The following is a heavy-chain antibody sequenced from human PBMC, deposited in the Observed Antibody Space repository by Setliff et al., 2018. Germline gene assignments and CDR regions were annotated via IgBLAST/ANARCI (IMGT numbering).Heavy chain of an antibody. V-gene: IGHV3-7*01. J-gene: IGHJ4*02. Sequence: GGSLRLSCAASGFTFSSYWMSWVRQAPGKGLEWVANIKQDGSEKDYVDSVKGRLTISRDNAKKSLYLQMNSLRAEDTAVYYCARVRKWFPVYYSEYWGQGTLVTVSS. CDR3: ARVRKWFPVYYSEY. D-gene: IGHD3-22*01. CDR2: IKQDGSEK. CDR1: GFTFSSYW.